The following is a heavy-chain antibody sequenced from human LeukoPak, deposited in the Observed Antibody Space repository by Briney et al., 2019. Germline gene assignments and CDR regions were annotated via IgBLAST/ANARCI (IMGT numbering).Heavy chain of an antibody. Sequence: SETLSLTCTVSGASISGYYWSWIRQPPGKGLEWIGYIYYSGITNYNPSLKSRVTMSVDTSKNQFSLNLSSVTAADTAMYYCARDRGYCSGGSCYVWFDPWGQGTLVTVSS. V-gene: IGHV4-59*01. J-gene: IGHJ5*02. CDR1: GASISGYY. CDR2: IYYSGIT. CDR3: ARDRGYCSGGSCYVWFDP. D-gene: IGHD2-15*01.